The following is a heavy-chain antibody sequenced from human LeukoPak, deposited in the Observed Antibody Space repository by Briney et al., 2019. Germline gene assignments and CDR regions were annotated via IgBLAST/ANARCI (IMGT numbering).Heavy chain of an antibody. Sequence: GGSLRLSCAASGFTFNSFWMHWVRQVPGRGLVWVARINNDGTSTTYADSVKSRFTISRDNAKNTVHLQMNSLRAEDTAVYYCAELGITMIGGVWGKGTTVTISS. D-gene: IGHD3-10*02. V-gene: IGHV3-74*01. CDR3: AELGITMIGGV. CDR1: GFTFNSFW. CDR2: INNDGTST. J-gene: IGHJ6*04.